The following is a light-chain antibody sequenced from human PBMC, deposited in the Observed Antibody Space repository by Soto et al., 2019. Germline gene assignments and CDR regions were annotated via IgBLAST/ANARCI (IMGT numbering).Light chain of an antibody. CDR2: DIS. Sequence: GMWQSPVALSVTQRERATLSCRASQTVSRNLAWYQQRPGQAPRLLIYDISNRATGVPARFSGSGSETEFTLTIRSLQSEDFAVYFCQQYNNLPSSGQGTLLE. CDR1: QTVSRN. J-gene: IGKJ5*01. CDR3: QQYNNLPS. V-gene: IGKV3-15*01.